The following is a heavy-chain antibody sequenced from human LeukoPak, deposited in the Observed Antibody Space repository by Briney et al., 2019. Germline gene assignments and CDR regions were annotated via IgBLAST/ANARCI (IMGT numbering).Heavy chain of an antibody. CDR2: ISSSGSTI. CDR3: ASGEQLVRTPNDAFDI. Sequence: GGSLRLSCAASGFTFSDYYMSWIRQAPGKGLEWVSYISSSGSTIYYADSVKGRFTISRDNAKNSLYLQMNSLRAEDTAVYYCASGEQLVRTPNDAFDIWGQGTMVTVSS. CDR1: GFTFSDYY. J-gene: IGHJ3*02. V-gene: IGHV3-11*04. D-gene: IGHD6-6*01.